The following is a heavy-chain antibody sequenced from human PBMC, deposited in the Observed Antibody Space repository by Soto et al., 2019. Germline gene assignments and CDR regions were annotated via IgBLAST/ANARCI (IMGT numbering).Heavy chain of an antibody. J-gene: IGHJ4*02. CDR2: ISGSGGST. V-gene: IGHV3-23*01. CDR1: GFTFSSYA. Sequence: PGGSLRLSCAASGFTFSSYAMSWVRQAPGKGLEWVSAISGSGGSTYYADSVKGRFTISRDNSKNTLYLQMNSLRAEDTAVYYCAKRKAYYDILTGYPNIFDYWGQGTLVTVSS. CDR3: AKRKAYYDILTGYPNIFDY. D-gene: IGHD3-9*01.